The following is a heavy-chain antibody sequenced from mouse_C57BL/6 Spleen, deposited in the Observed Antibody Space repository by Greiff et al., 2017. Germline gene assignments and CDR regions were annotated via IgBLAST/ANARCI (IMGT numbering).Heavy chain of an antibody. J-gene: IGHJ2*01. V-gene: IGHV1-81*01. CDR1: GYTFTSYG. D-gene: IGHD2-4*01. CDR2: IYPRSGNT. CDR3: ARDYDYDEDYFDY. Sequence: VQLQESGAELARPGASVKLSCKASGYTFTSYGISWVKQRTGQGLGWIGEIYPRSGNTYYNEKFKGKATLTADKSSSTAYMELRSLTSEDSAVYFCARDYDYDEDYFDYWGQGTTLTVSS.